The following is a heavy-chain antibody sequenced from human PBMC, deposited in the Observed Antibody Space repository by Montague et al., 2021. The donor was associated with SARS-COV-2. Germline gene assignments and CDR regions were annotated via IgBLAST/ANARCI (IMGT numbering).Heavy chain of an antibody. CDR2: INQSGRT. CDR3: ARRGSSVWGVTVSAELDY. Sequence: SETLSLTCAVYGGSISGYYWSWIRQPPEKGLEWIGEINQSGRTNNNPSLKSRVIISVDTSKNQFSLKLSSVTAADTAVYYCARRGSSVWGVTVSAELDYWGQGILDIVSS. J-gene: IGHJ4*02. D-gene: IGHD3-10*01. V-gene: IGHV4-34*01. CDR1: GGSISGYY.